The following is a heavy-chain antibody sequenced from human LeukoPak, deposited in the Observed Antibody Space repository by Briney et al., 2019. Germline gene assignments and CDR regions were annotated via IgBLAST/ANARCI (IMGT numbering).Heavy chain of an antibody. D-gene: IGHD2-15*01. CDR1: GFTFSSYA. CDR3: AKARAVVVVVAKFFNY. J-gene: IGHJ4*02. Sequence: PGGSLRLSCAASGFTFSSYAMSWVRQAPGKGLEWVSAISGSGDSTNYADSVKGRFTISRDNSKNTLYLQMNSLRAEDTAVYYCAKARAVVVVVAKFFNYWGQGTLVTVSS. V-gene: IGHV3-23*01. CDR2: ISGSGDST.